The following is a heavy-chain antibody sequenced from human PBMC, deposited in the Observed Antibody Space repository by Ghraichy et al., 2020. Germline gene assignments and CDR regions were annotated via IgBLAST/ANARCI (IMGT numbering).Heavy chain of an antibody. D-gene: IGHD3-3*01. Sequence: GGSLRLSCAASGFTFSDYAMTWVRQAPGKGLEWVSVISGSGDVTIYADSVKGRFSISRDNSKNTLYLQLNSLRAEDTAVYYCAKDRRIALTDPEWNWGQGTLVTVSS. J-gene: IGHJ4*02. V-gene: IGHV3-23*01. CDR3: AKDRRIALTDPEWN. CDR2: ISGSGDVT. CDR1: GFTFSDYA.